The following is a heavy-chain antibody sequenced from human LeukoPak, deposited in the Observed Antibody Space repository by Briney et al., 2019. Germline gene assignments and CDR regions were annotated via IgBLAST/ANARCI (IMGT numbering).Heavy chain of an antibody. J-gene: IGHJ4*02. CDR2: IRSKVYGGTT. V-gene: IGHV3-49*01. CDR1: GITFGDYG. Sequence: GGSLRLSCTASGITFGDYGVSWFRQAPGKGLEWVGFIRSKVYGGTTEDAASVRGRFTLSRDGSKNIAYLEMNTLRAEDTAVYYCSTDWWRLGFDDWGQGTLVTVSS. D-gene: IGHD2-21*02. CDR3: STDWWRLGFDD.